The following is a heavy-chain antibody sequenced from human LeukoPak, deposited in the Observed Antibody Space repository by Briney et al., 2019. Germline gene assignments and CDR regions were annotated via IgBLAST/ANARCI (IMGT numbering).Heavy chain of an antibody. J-gene: IGHJ4*02. V-gene: IGHV3-11*04. CDR1: GFTFSDYY. CDR2: ISSSGSTI. D-gene: IGHD4-17*01. Sequence: PGGSLRLSCAVSGFTFSDYYMSGIHQTPGKGLEWVSYISSSGSTIYYADSVKGRFSVSRDNAKNSVYVQLNSLRDEDTAVYYCARGGDLYYFDYWGQGTLVTVSS. CDR3: ARGGDLYYFDY.